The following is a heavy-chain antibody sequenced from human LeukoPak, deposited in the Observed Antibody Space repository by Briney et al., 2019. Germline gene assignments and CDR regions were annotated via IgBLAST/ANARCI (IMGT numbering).Heavy chain of an antibody. CDR3: ARDLTSYDSSDYYYYMDV. D-gene: IGHD3-22*01. Sequence: SETLSLTCIVSGGSISSYYWSWIRQPAGEGLEWIGRIYTSGSTNYNPSLKSRVTMSVDTSKNQFSLKLSSVTAADTAVYYCARDLTSYDSSDYYYYMDVWGKGTTVTVSS. J-gene: IGHJ6*03. V-gene: IGHV4-4*07. CDR2: IYTSGST. CDR1: GGSISSYY.